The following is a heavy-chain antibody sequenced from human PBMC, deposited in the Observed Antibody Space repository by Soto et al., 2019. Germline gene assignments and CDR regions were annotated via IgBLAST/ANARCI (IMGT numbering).Heavy chain of an antibody. V-gene: IGHV1-69*01. J-gene: IGHJ5*02. CDR2: IIPIFGTA. CDR3: ARFIREVNWFDP. D-gene: IGHD3-3*02. CDR1: GGTFSSYA. Sequence: AVKVSCTASGGTFSSYAISWVRQAPGQGLEWMGGIIPIFGTANYAQKFQGRVTITADESTSTAYMELSSLRSEDTAVYYCARFIREVNWFDPWGQGTLVTV.